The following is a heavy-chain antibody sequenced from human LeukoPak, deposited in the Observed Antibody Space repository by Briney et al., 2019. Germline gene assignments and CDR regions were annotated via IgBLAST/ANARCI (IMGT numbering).Heavy chain of an antibody. Sequence: GGSLRLSCAASGFTFTSYGIHWVRQAPGKGLEWVAFIRYDGSNKYYADSVKGRFTISRDNSKNTLYLQMNSLRAEDTAVYYCAKDISGSWSIDYWGQGTLVTVSS. V-gene: IGHV3-30*02. D-gene: IGHD6-13*01. J-gene: IGHJ4*02. CDR1: GFTFTSYG. CDR3: AKDISGSWSIDY. CDR2: IRYDGSNK.